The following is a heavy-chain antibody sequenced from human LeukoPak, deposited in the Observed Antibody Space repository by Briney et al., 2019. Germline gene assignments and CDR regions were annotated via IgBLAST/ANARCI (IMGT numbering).Heavy chain of an antibody. D-gene: IGHD3-3*01. Sequence: ASVKVSCKASGYTFTSYDINWVRQATGQGLEWMGWMNPNSGNTGYAQKFQGRVTMTRNTSISTAYMELSSLRSEDTAVYYCARITYYDFWSGYSAPTLGYYYGMDVWGQGTTVTVSS. CDR1: GYTFTSYD. J-gene: IGHJ6*02. CDR3: ARITYYDFWSGYSAPTLGYYYGMDV. V-gene: IGHV1-8*01. CDR2: MNPNSGNT.